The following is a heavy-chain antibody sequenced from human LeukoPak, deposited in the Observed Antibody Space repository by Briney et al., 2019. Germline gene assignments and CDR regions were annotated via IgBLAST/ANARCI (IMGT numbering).Heavy chain of an antibody. J-gene: IGHJ5*02. Sequence: ASVKVSCKASGYTFTSYAMHWVRQAPGQRLEWMGWINPGNGNTKYSQKFRGRVTMTTDTSTSTAYMELRSLRSDDTAVYYCARMAYDILTGYFQPNWFDPWGQGTLVTVSS. D-gene: IGHD3-9*01. CDR1: GYTFTSYA. V-gene: IGHV1-3*01. CDR3: ARMAYDILTGYFQPNWFDP. CDR2: INPGNGNT.